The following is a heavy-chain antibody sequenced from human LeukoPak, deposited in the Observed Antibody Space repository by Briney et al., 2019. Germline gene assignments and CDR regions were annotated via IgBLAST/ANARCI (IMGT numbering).Heavy chain of an antibody. CDR1: GFTFSSYA. D-gene: IGHD2-15*01. V-gene: IGHV3-30-3*01. J-gene: IGHJ4*02. Sequence: GGSLRLSCAASGFTFSSYAMHWVRQAPGKGLEWVAVISYDGSNKYYADSVKGRFTISRDSSKNTLYLQMNSLRAEDTAVYFCARVLLSETQYYYDYWGQGTLVTVSS. CDR3: ARVLLSETQYYYDY. CDR2: ISYDGSNK.